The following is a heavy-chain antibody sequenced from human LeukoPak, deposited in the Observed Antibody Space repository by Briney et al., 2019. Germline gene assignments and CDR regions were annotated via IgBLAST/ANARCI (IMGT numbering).Heavy chain of an antibody. V-gene: IGHV1-69*04. CDR2: IIPILGIA. Sequence: SVKVSCKASGYTFTSYAISWVRQAPGQGLEWMGRIIPILGIANYAQKFQGRVTITADKSTSTAYMELSSLRSEDTAVYYCARGRRYSGYDRPPTMDYWGQGTLVTVSS. D-gene: IGHD5-12*01. CDR1: GYTFTSYA. J-gene: IGHJ4*02. CDR3: ARGRRYSGYDRPPTMDY.